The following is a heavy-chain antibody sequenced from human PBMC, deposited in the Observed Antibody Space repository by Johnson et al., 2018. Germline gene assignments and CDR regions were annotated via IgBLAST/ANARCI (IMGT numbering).Heavy chain of an antibody. J-gene: IGHJ3*02. V-gene: IGHV3-30*18. CDR1: GFTFSSYG. CDR3: AKAPLLSPSGACGI. D-gene: IGHD1-26*01. Sequence: QVQLVESGGGVVQPGRSLRLSCAASGFTFSSYGMHWVRQAPGKGLEWVAVISYDGRNKYYADSVTGRFTISTDNSKNTLYLQMNSLRAADTAVYYCAKAPLLSPSGACGIWGQGTLVTVSS. CDR2: ISYDGRNK.